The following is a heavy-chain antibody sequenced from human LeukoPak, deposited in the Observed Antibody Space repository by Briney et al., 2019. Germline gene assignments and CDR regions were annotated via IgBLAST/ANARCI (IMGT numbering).Heavy chain of an antibody. CDR2: ISYSGST. J-gene: IGHJ4*02. CDR1: GDSVSSSY. V-gene: IGHV4-59*02. D-gene: IGHD3-3*01. Sequence: PSETLSLTCTVSGDSVSSSYWTWIRQPPGKGLEWIGFISYSGSTDCNSSLKSRVTMSVDTSKNQFSLKLSSVTAADTAVYYCARVPSYYDFWSGYYTEKYYFDCWGQGTLVTVSS. CDR3: ARVPSYYDFWSGYYTEKYYFDC.